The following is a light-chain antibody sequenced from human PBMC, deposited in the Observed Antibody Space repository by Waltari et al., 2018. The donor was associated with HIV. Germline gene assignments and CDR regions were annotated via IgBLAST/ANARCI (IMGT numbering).Light chain of an antibody. Sequence: QSVLTQPPSVSAAPGQKVIISCSGSSSNIGNNYVSWYQQLPGTAPKLLIYDNNKRPSGIPDRFSGSKSGTSATLGITGLQTGDEADYYCGTWDSSLSDVAFGGGTKLTVL. CDR1: SSNIGNNY. J-gene: IGLJ2*01. CDR3: GTWDSSLSDVA. V-gene: IGLV1-51*01. CDR2: DNN.